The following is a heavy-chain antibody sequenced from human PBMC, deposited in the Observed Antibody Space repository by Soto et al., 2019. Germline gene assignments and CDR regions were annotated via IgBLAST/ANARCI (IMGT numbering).Heavy chain of an antibody. J-gene: IGHJ6*02. CDR2: INHRGST. CDR3: ARDSSRGSGSYYNNYYNYYGMDV. D-gene: IGHD3-10*01. V-gene: IGHV4-34*01. CDR1: GGSFSGYY. Sequence: PSETLSLTCAVYGGSFSGYYWSWIRQPPGKGLEWIGEINHRGSTNYNPSLKSRVTISVDTSKNQFSLKLSSVTAADTAVYYCARDSSRGSGSYYNNYYNYYGMDVWGQGTTVSVSS.